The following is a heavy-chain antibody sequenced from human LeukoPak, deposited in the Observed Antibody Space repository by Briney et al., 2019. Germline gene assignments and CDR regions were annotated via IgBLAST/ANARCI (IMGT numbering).Heavy chain of an antibody. CDR2: IYYSGST. J-gene: IGHJ4*02. CDR1: GGSIGSYY. Sequence: SETLSLTCTVSGGSIGSYYWSWIRQPPGKGLEWIGYIYYSGSTNYNPSLKSRVTISVDTSKNQFSLKLSSVTAADTAVYYCARDLRALDYWGQGTLVTVSS. CDR3: ARDLRALDY. V-gene: IGHV4-59*01.